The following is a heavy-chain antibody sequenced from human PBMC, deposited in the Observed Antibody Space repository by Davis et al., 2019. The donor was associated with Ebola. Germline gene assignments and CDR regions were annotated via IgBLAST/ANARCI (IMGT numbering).Heavy chain of an antibody. V-gene: IGHV3-30*14. CDR2: ISYDGDNN. CDR3: TRHVSGDFWYFDL. J-gene: IGHJ2*01. Sequence: GGSLRLSCAASGFTFSSYTLHWVRQAPGKGLEWVAVISYDGDNNYHADSVKGRFTISRDNSKNTVYLQMNSLRAEDTAVYYCTRHVSGDFWYFDLWGRGTLVTVSS. D-gene: IGHD4-17*01. CDR1: GFTFSSYT.